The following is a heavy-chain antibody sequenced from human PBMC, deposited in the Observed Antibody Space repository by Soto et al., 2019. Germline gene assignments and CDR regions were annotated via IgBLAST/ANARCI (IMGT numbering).Heavy chain of an antibody. V-gene: IGHV3-43D*04. CDR3: AKDISRGPTKNYDFWSGPDY. CDR1: GFTFDEYA. Sequence: LSLSCAASGFTFDEYAMHWVRQAPGKGLEWVSLISWDGSNRYYADSVQGRFTISRDNSKYSLYLQMNSLRAEDTALYYCAKDISRGPTKNYDFWSGPDYRGQGTLGTVSA. D-gene: IGHD3-3*01. CDR2: ISWDGSNR. J-gene: IGHJ4*02.